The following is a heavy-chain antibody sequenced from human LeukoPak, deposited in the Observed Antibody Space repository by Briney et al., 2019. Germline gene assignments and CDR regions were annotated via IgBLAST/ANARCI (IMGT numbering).Heavy chain of an antibody. Sequence: GGSLRLSCAASGFTFDDYGMNWVRQAPGKGLEWVSGISWNSGSIGYADSVKGRFTISRDNAKNSLYLQMNSLRAEDTALYYCATIRTDYYDSSGYPFGWYFDLWGRGTLVTVSS. CDR2: ISWNSGSI. D-gene: IGHD3-22*01. CDR1: GFTFDDYG. V-gene: IGHV3-9*01. CDR3: ATIRTDYYDSSGYPFGWYFDL. J-gene: IGHJ2*01.